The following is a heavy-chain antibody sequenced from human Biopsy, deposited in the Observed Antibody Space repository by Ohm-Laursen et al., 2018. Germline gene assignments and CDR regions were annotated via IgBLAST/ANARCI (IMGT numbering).Heavy chain of an antibody. CDR2: VSYTGST. Sequence: PGTLSLTCTVSGDSTSSYYWSWIRQPPGKGLEWIGYVSYTGSTDYNPSLQSRVTISADTSKNHFSLRLRSVTPADTAMYYCARERGFYSDRTVPGYFDLWGRGTLVTVSS. J-gene: IGHJ2*01. CDR1: GDSTSSYY. CDR3: ARERGFYSDRTVPGYFDL. D-gene: IGHD3-22*01. V-gene: IGHV4-59*01.